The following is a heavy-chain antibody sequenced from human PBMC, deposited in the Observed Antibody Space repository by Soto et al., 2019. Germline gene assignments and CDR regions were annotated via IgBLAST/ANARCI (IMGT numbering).Heavy chain of an antibody. CDR3: ARDCSGGSCYDGGYYYYGMDV. D-gene: IGHD2-15*01. Sequence: QVQLQESGPGLVKPSQTLSLTCTVSGGSISSGGYYWSWIRQHPGKGLEWIGYIYYRGSTYYNPSLKSLVTISVDTSKNQFSLKLSAVTAADTAVYYCARDCSGGSCYDGGYYYYGMDVWGQVTTVTVSS. CDR2: IYYRGST. J-gene: IGHJ6*02. CDR1: GGSISSGGYY. V-gene: IGHV4-31*01.